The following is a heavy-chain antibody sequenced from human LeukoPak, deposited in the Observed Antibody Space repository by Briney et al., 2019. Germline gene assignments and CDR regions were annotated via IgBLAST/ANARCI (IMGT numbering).Heavy chain of an antibody. CDR2: ISTSSSYI. J-gene: IGHJ5*02. CDR3: AKDYAERDGYKMGWFDP. CDR1: GFTFSNYN. Sequence: GGSLRLSCAASGFTFSNYNMNWVRQAPGKGLEWVSSISTSSSYIYYAGSVKGRFTISRDNAKNSLYLQMNSLRAEDTASYYCAKDYAERDGYKMGWFDPWGQGTLVTVSS. D-gene: IGHD5-24*01. V-gene: IGHV3-21*04.